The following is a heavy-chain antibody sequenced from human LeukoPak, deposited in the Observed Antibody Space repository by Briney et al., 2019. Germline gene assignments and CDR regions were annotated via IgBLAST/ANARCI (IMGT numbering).Heavy chain of an antibody. J-gene: IGHJ4*02. D-gene: IGHD1-26*01. V-gene: IGHV2-5*01. CDR1: GCSLSTSGVG. CDR2: IYWKDDK. CDR3: AHRRWELLGGGFDY. Sequence: ASGPTLVKPAQTLTLTCTFSGCSLSTSGVGVGWIRQPPGKALEWLALIYWKDDKRYRPSLKSRLTITTDPSKNQVVLTMTNMDPVDTATYYCAHRRWELLGGGFDYWGQGTLVTVSS.